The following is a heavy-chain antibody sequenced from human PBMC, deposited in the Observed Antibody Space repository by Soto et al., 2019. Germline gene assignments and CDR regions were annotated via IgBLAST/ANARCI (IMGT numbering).Heavy chain of an antibody. D-gene: IGHD4-17*01. CDR3: ATHYEY. CDR2: ISYDGSNK. J-gene: IGHJ4*02. CDR1: GFTFSSYG. V-gene: IGHV3-30*03. Sequence: QVQLVESGGGVVQPGRSLRLSCVASGFTFSSYGMHWVRQAPGKGLEWVAVISYDGSNKYYADSVKGRFTISRDNSKNTLYLQMNSLRAEDTAVYYCATHYEYWGQGTLVTVSS.